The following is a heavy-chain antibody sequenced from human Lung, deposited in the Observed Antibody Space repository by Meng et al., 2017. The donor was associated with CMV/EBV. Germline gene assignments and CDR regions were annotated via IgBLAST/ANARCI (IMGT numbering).Heavy chain of an antibody. D-gene: IGHD3-3*01. Sequence: GSLRLSCKGSGYSFTSYWIGWVRQMPGKGLEWMGIIYPGDSDTRYSPSFQGQVTISADKSISTAYLQWSSLKASDTAMYYCARSFYDFWSGYTDYYYGMDVWGQGXTVTVSS. V-gene: IGHV5-51*01. J-gene: IGHJ6*02. CDR2: IYPGDSDT. CDR3: ARSFYDFWSGYTDYYYGMDV. CDR1: GYSFTSYW.